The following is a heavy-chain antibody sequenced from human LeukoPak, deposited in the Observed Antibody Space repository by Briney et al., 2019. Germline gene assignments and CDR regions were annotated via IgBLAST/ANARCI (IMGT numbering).Heavy chain of an antibody. D-gene: IGHD1-26*01. V-gene: IGHV1-18*01. CDR1: GFTFTSFG. CDR3: ARDREGIVGATTVGDAFDI. J-gene: IGHJ3*02. CDR2: ISAYNGNT. Sequence: ASVKVSCKASGFTFTSFGFSWVRQAPGQGLEWMGWISAYNGNTNYAQKLQGRVTMTTDTSTSTAYMELRSLRSDDTAVYYCARDREGIVGATTVGDAFDIWGQGTMVTVSS.